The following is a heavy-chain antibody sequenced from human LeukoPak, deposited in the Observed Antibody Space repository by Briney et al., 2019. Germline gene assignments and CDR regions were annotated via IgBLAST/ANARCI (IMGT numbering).Heavy chain of an antibody. J-gene: IGHJ4*02. Sequence: GGSLRLSCAASGFTFSSYSMNWVRQAPGKGLEWVSSISSSSSYIYYADSVKGRFTISRDNAKNSLYLQMNSPRAEDTAVYYCARDGLYYDFWSGYSPYYFDYWGQGTLVTVSS. V-gene: IGHV3-21*01. CDR2: ISSSSSYI. D-gene: IGHD3-3*01. CDR3: ARDGLYYDFWSGYSPYYFDY. CDR1: GFTFSSYS.